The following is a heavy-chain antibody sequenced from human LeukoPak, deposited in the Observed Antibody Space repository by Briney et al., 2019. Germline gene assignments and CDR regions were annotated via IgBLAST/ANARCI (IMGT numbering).Heavy chain of an antibody. V-gene: IGHV3-21*01. CDR2: ITSTSTYI. CDR1: GFTFSSHG. CDR3: ATQKRGSSRPYYFDY. D-gene: IGHD3-16*02. J-gene: IGHJ4*02. Sequence: IPGGSLRLSCVASGFTFSSHGMNWVRQAPGKGLEWVSSITSTSTYIYYGDSVKGRFTTSRDNAQNSLFLQMHSLRAEDTAVYYCATQKRGSSRPYYFDYWGQGTLVTVSS.